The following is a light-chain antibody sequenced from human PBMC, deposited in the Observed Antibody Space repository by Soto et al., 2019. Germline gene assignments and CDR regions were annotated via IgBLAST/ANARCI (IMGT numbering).Light chain of an antibody. Sequence: DIQMTQSPSTLSAAVXDRVTIAGRARQSISSWLAXXQQXXGXAPKXXXDKXSSLERGVPSRLSGSGSATEFTLTISSLHPDDFATYYCQQYKSYPRTFGGGTKVDIK. J-gene: IGKJ4*01. CDR2: KXS. V-gene: IGKV1-5*03. CDR3: QQYKSYPRT. CDR1: QSISSW.